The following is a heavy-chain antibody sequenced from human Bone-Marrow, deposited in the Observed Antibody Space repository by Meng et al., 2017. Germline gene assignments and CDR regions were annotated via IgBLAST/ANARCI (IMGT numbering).Heavy chain of an antibody. J-gene: IGHJ5*02. Sequence: QVQLQRWGAGRLKLSETLSCPCAVYVGSFRGYYWSWIRQPPGKGLEWIGEINHSGSTNYTPSLKSRVTISVDTSKNQFSLNLNSVTAADTAVYYCARQARYYDSRVDPWGQGSLVTVSS. CDR2: INHSGST. CDR3: ARQARYYDSRVDP. CDR1: VGSFRGYY. V-gene: IGHV4-34*01. D-gene: IGHD3-3*01.